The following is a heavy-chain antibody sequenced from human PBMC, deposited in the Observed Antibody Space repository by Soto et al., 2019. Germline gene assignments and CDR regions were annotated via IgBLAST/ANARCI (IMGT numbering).Heavy chain of an antibody. CDR2: ISGSGGST. Sequence: HPGGSLRLSCAASGFTFSSYAMSWVRQAPGKGLEWVSAISGSGGSTYYADSVKGRFTISRDNSKNTLYLQMNSLRAEDTAVYYCAKVALVVVAATTDYWGQGTLVTVSS. CDR1: GFTFSSYA. D-gene: IGHD2-15*01. V-gene: IGHV3-23*01. CDR3: AKVALVVVAATTDY. J-gene: IGHJ4*02.